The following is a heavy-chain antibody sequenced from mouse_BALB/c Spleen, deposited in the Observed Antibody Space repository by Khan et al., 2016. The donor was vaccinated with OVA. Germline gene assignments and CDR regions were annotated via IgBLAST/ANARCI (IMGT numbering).Heavy chain of an antibody. CDR2: IGPGSGTP. D-gene: IGHD1-1*01. V-gene: IGHV1S41*01. J-gene: IGHJ4*01. CDR3: ARSNYYGNGLYAMDY. Sequence: DLVKPGASVKLSCKASGYTFTSYWINWIKQRPGQGLEWVGHIGPGSGTPYYNEIFKGKATLTVDTSSSPVYIQLNSLSSEDSAVYCCARSNYYGNGLYAMDYWGQGTSVTVSS. CDR1: GYTFTSYW.